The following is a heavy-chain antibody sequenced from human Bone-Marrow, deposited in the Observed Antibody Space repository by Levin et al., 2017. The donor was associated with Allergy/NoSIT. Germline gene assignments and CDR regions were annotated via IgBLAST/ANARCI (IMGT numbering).Heavy chain of an antibody. V-gene: IGHV3-30-3*01. CDR3: ARRGRYFASRGRCDH. CDR2: ISYDGSNK. J-gene: IGHJ5*02. Sequence: GGSLRLSCAAPGFTFSSYAMHWVRQAPGKGLEWVAVISYDGSNKYYADPVKGRFTISRDNSKNTLYLQMNSPSAEDTAAYYCARRGRYFASRGRCDHWGQGPVVTVS. D-gene: IGHD3-22*01. CDR1: GFTFSSYA.